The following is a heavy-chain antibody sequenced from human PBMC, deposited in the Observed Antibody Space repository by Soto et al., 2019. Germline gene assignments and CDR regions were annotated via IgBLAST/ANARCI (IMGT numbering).Heavy chain of an antibody. CDR1: GGCMTTSVL. J-gene: IGHJ4*02. D-gene: IGHD1-26*01. V-gene: IGHV4-4*01. Sequence: EILSLSWDVSGGCMTTSVLWTWVRQFPGRGLEWIGEIAHDGHTNYNPSLSGRVTMSVDLCKSKFSLNVASVNAADTAVYFCAGGRDYDYWGQGTLVTVSS. CDR3: AGGRDYDY. CDR2: IAHDGHT.